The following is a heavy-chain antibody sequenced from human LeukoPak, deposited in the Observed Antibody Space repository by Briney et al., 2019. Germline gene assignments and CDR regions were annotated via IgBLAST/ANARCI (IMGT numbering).Heavy chain of an antibody. V-gene: IGHV3-21*01. Sequence: PGGSLRLSCAASGFTFSSYSMNWVRQAPGKGLEWVSSISSSSSYIYYADSVKGRFTISRDNAKNSLYLQMNSLRAEDTAVYYCARDLGQWLVQWFGYWGQGTLVTVSS. D-gene: IGHD6-19*01. CDR2: ISSSSSYI. CDR3: ARDLGQWLVQWFGY. CDR1: GFTFSSYS. J-gene: IGHJ4*02.